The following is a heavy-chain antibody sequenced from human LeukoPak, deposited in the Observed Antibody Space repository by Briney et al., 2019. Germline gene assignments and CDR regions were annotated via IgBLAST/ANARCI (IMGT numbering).Heavy chain of an antibody. Sequence: SETLSLTCTVSGGSISSSSSGWGWTRHPPGRGLEWIGRIYDSGSTYYNPSLKSRVTISVDTSKNQCFLKLSSVTAAGTAVYYCASQMLGYCSGGSCYYYYYYYYMDVCGKGTTVTVSS. D-gene: IGHD2-15*01. J-gene: IGHJ6*03. CDR1: GGSISSSSSG. V-gene: IGHV4-39*01. CDR2: IYDSGST. CDR3: ASQMLGYCSGGSCYYYYYYYYMDV.